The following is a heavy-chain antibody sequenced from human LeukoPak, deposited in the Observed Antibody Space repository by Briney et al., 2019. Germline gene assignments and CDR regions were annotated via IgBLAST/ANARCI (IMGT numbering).Heavy chain of an antibody. CDR2: ISYDGSNK. CDR3: ARDRGYCSGGSCYAAYYFDY. CDR1: GFTFSSYA. V-gene: IGHV3-30*04. Sequence: PGGSLRLSCAASGFTFSSYAMHWVRQAPGKGLEWVAVISYDGSNKYYADSVKGRFTISRDNSKSTLYLQMNSLRAEDTAVYYCARDRGYCSGGSCYAAYYFDYWGQGTLVTVSS. D-gene: IGHD2-15*01. J-gene: IGHJ4*02.